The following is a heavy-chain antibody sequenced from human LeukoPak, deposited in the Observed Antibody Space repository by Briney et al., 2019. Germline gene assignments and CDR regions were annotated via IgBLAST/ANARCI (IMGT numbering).Heavy chain of an antibody. J-gene: IGHJ2*01. CDR2: ISSSGSTI. CDR1: GFTFSSYE. Sequence: PGGSLRLSCAASGFTFSSYEMNWVRQAPGKGLEWVSYISSSGSTIYYADSVKGRFTISRDNAKNSLYLQMNSLGAEDTAVYYCARDLDYGGYWYFDLWGRGTLVTVSS. D-gene: IGHD4-23*01. V-gene: IGHV3-48*03. CDR3: ARDLDYGGYWYFDL.